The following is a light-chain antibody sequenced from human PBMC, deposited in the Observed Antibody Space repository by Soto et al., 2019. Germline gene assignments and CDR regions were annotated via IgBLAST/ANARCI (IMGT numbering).Light chain of an antibody. CDR3: SSYTSSSTYV. Sequence: QSVLTQPASVSGSPGQSIAISCTGTGSDVGGYNYVSWYQQHPGKAPKLIIYDVTNRPSGVSNRFSGSKSGNTASLTISGLQAEDEADYYCSSYTSSSTYVFGTGNKVTVL. J-gene: IGLJ1*01. CDR1: GSDVGGYNY. CDR2: DVT. V-gene: IGLV2-14*01.